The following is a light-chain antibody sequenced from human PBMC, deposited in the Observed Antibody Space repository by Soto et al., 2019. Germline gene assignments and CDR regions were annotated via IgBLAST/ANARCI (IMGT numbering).Light chain of an antibody. CDR2: TAS. V-gene: IGKV1-27*01. CDR1: QGINNY. J-gene: IGKJ1*01. CDR3: QKYNSAPWT. Sequence: DIQMTQSPSSLSASVGDRVTITCRASQGINNYLAWYQQKPGKVPKLLIYTASTLQSGVPSRFSGSGSGTXXXXXXXXXXXXXVATYYCQKYNSAPWTFGQXTKVEI.